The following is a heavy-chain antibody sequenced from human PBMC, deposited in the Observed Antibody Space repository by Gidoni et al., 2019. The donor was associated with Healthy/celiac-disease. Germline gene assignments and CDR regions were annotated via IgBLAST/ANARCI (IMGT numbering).Heavy chain of an antibody. D-gene: IGHD3-10*01. CDR1: GFTFGYYA. CDR2: LRSKAYGGTT. J-gene: IGHJ4*02. Sequence: GGLVQPGRSLRLSCTASGFTFGYYARSWFRQAPGKELEWVGFLRSKAYGGTTEYAASVKGRFTISRDDSKSIAYLQTNSLKTEDTAVYYCTRDCGVWFGALYYFDYWGQGTLGTVSS. CDR3: TRDCGVWFGALYYFDY. V-gene: IGHV3-49*03.